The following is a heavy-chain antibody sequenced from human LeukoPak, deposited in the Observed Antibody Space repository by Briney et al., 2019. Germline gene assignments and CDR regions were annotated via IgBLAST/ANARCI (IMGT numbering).Heavy chain of an antibody. CDR3: ARVGRITMIVAPRGAFDI. Sequence: PGGSLRLSCAASGFTFSSYWMHWVRQAPGKGLVWVSRINTDGSSTSYADSVKGRFTISRDNSKNTLYLQMNSLRAEDTAVYYCARVGRITMIVAPRGAFDIWGQGTMVTVSS. J-gene: IGHJ3*02. V-gene: IGHV3-74*01. D-gene: IGHD3-22*01. CDR1: GFTFSSYW. CDR2: INTDGSST.